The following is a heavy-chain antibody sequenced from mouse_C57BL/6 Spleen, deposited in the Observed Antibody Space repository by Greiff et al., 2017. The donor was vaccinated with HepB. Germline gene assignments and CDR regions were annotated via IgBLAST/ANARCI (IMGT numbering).Heavy chain of an antibody. CDR3: ARYMNSNYVFYYAMDY. Sequence: EVKLVESGGGLVQPGGSLSLSCAASGFTFTDYYMSWVRQPPGKALEWLGFIRNKANGYTTEYSASVKGRFTISRDNSQSILYLQMNALRAEDSATYYCARYMNSNYVFYYAMDYWGQGTSVTVSS. J-gene: IGHJ4*01. D-gene: IGHD2-5*01. CDR2: IRNKANGYTT. V-gene: IGHV7-3*01. CDR1: GFTFTDYY.